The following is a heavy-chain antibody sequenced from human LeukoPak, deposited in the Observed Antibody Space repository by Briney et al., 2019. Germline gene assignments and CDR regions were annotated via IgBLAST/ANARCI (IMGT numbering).Heavy chain of an antibody. D-gene: IGHD1-26*01. Sequence: PRGSLRLSCVASGFTFSVYSMNWVRQAPGKGLEWVSSLSSSSSTIFYADSVKGRFTISRDNAKNSVYLQMDSLRAEDTAVYYCARDPSGSFWRLDFWGQGTLVTVSS. CDR2: LSSSSSTI. V-gene: IGHV3-21*01. CDR3: ARDPSGSFWRLDF. CDR1: GFTFSVYS. J-gene: IGHJ4*02.